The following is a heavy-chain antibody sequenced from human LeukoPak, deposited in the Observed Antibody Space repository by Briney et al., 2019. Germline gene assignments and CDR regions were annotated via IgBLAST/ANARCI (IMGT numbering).Heavy chain of an antibody. D-gene: IGHD3-22*01. CDR2: ISGGGDST. Sequence: QPGGSLRLSCASSGFTFTSHAMHWVRQAPGKGLEWVSVISGGGDSTFYADSVKGRFTISRDNSKNTLFLQVDSLRADDTAVYYCATYSSLNRREFQYWGQGTLLTVSS. CDR3: ATYSSLNRREFQY. J-gene: IGHJ1*01. CDR1: GFTFTSHA. V-gene: IGHV3-23*01.